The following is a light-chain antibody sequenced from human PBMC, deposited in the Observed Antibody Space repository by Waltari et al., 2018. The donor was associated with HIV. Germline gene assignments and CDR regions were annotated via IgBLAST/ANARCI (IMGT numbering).Light chain of an antibody. CDR3: QQSYRSPRT. Sequence: DIQMTQSPSSLSASVGDRVTLTCRTSQSISTYLNWYQHRPGKAPTLLIYAVSHLASGVPSRFSGSGFGTDFTLTISSLQPEDFATYYYQQSYRSPRTFGQGTKVEIK. J-gene: IGKJ1*01. V-gene: IGKV1-39*01. CDR2: AVS. CDR1: QSISTY.